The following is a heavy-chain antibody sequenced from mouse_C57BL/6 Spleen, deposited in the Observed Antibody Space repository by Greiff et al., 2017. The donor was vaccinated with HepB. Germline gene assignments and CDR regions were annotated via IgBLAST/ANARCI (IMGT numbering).Heavy chain of an antibody. CDR1: GYTFTSYW. CDR2: IDPSDSET. J-gene: IGHJ1*03. V-gene: IGHV1-52*01. CDR3: ARDYYGSPHWYFDV. D-gene: IGHD1-1*01. Sequence: QVQLQQPGAELVRPGSSVKLSCKASGYTFTSYWMHWVKQRPIQGLEWIGNIDPSDSETHYNQKFKDKATLTVDKSSSTAYMQLSSLTSEDSAVYYCARDYYGSPHWYFDVWGTGTTVTVSS.